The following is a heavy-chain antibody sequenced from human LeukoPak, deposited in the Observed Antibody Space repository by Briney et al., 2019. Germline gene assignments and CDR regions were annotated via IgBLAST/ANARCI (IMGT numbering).Heavy chain of an antibody. Sequence: GGSLRLSCVASGFTFSNYWMQWVRQVPGKGLVWVSRLNGDGTNIIYADSVKGRFTISRDNSKNTLYLQMNSLRAEDTAVYYCARGKVHDLYGDYVFDYWGQGTLVTVSS. V-gene: IGHV3-74*01. CDR1: GFTFSNYW. J-gene: IGHJ4*02. CDR2: LNGDGTNI. CDR3: ARGKVHDLYGDYVFDY. D-gene: IGHD4-17*01.